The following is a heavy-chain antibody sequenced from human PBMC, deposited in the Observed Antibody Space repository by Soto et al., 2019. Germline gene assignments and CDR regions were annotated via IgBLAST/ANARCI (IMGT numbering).Heavy chain of an antibody. V-gene: IGHV3-11*03. CDR3: ARNVGDYLYYYYYGMDV. CDR1: GFTFSDYY. J-gene: IGHJ6*02. Sequence: PGGSLRLSCAASGFTFSDYYMSWIRQAPGKGLEWVLYISSSSSYTNYADSVKGRFTISRDNAKNSLYLQMNSLRAEDTAVYYCARNVGDYLYYYYYGMDVWGQGTTVTVSS. D-gene: IGHD1-26*01. CDR2: ISSSSSYT.